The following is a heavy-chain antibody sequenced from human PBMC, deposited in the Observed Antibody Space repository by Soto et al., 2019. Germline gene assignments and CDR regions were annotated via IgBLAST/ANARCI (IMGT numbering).Heavy chain of an antibody. V-gene: IGHV1-69*13. CDR3: AREPYYYDSSGYYYFDY. J-gene: IGHJ4*02. Sequence: GASVKVSCKASGGTFSSYAISWVRQAPGQGLEWMGGIIPIFGTANYAQKFQGRVTITAVESTSTAYMELSSLRSEDTAVYYCAREPYYYDSSGYYYFDYWGQGTLVTVSS. CDR1: GGTFSSYA. D-gene: IGHD3-22*01. CDR2: IIPIFGTA.